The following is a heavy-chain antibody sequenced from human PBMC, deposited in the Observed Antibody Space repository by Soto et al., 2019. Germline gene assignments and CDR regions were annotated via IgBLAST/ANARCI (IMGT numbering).Heavy chain of an antibody. CDR3: ARGTPSPLLLTSSRGPRFDP. CDR1: CVKFSCLY. J-gene: IGHJ5*02. CDR2: INQSGST. V-gene: IGHV4-34*01. D-gene: IGHD2-15*01. Sequence: LVILCVRSGVDCVKFSCLYWSRLLPPPGKGLEWIGEINQSGSTNYNPSLKSRVTISVDTSKMQVSLKLSSVTAADTAVYFCARGTPSPLLLTSSRGPRFDPWG.